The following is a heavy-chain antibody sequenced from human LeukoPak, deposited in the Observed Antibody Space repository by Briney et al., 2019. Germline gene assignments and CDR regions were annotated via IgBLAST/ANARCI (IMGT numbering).Heavy chain of an antibody. Sequence: PSETLCLTCTVSGASIRTYYWSWIRQPPGKGLEWIGHIYYSGTTNYIPSLKSRVTISVDTSKNQFSLKLSSVTAADTAVYYCAISRNHYDSSGYYSGFDYWGQGTLVTVSS. D-gene: IGHD3-22*01. V-gene: IGHV4-59*01. J-gene: IGHJ4*02. CDR1: GASIRTYY. CDR3: AISRNHYDSSGYYSGFDY. CDR2: IYYSGTT.